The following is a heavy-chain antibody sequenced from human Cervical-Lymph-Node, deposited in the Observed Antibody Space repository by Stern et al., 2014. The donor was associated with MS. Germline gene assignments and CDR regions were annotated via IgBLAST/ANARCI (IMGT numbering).Heavy chain of an antibody. CDR3: ARHTGDYAFDY. V-gene: IGHV5-51*01. Sequence: VQLVQSGAEVKQPGESLKISCQVSGYNFPVYWIGWVRQTPGKGLEWVGIIYHPGSETRYNPAFQGHVSMSVDKSVRTSYLQWSSLQTSDTALYFCARHTGDYAFDYWGQGTLVIVSS. CDR1: GYNFPVYW. CDR2: IYHPGSET. J-gene: IGHJ4*02. D-gene: IGHD4-17*01.